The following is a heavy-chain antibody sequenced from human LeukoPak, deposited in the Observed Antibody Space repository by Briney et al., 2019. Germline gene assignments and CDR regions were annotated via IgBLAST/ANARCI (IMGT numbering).Heavy chain of an antibody. J-gene: IGHJ4*02. CDR3: ATDFWLYNSHAT. CDR1: GLTYG. Sequence: PAGNLRLSCATSGLTYGIHWVRQAPGKGLEWVSFVQNNGNDKYYADSVKGRFSVSRDSSKSTVYLQMNSLRVEDTAVYYCATDFWLYNSHATWGQGTLVTVSS. D-gene: IGHD5-24*01. CDR2: VQNNGNDK. V-gene: IGHV3-30*02.